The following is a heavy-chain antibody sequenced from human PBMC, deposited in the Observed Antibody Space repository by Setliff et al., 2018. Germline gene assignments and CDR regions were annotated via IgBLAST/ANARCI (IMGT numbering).Heavy chain of an antibody. Sequence: SETLSLTCTVSDDSFTSSRYYWGWIRQAPGSGLEWIGSISYSGTPYYNASVESRVTISIDTSRNQFSLELRSVTVADTATYYCVRPGGTTVVAGHFDCWGSGILVTVSS. D-gene: IGHD2-15*01. CDR2: ISYSGTP. CDR3: VRPGGTTVVAGHFDC. CDR1: DDSFTSSRYY. J-gene: IGHJ4*01. V-gene: IGHV4-39*01.